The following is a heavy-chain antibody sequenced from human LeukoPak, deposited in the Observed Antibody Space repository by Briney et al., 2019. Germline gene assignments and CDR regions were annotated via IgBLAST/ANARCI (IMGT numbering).Heavy chain of an antibody. D-gene: IGHD2-21*01. J-gene: IGHJ4*02. CDR3: ARALRIWGGDCHYFDY. CDR2: IKEDGSEK. Sequence: GGSLRLSCAASGFTFSTYWMTWVRQAPGKGLEWVANIKEDGSEKYYVDSVKGRFTISRDNAKNSLCLQMNSLRAEDTAVYYCARALRIWGGDCHYFDYWGQGTLVTVSS. V-gene: IGHV3-7*01. CDR1: GFTFSTYW.